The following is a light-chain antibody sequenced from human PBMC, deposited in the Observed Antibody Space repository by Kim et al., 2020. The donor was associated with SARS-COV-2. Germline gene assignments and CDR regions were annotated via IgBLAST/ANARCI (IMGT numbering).Light chain of an antibody. V-gene: IGLV1-40*01. CDR2: SNG. CDR3: QSYDSSLSGYV. J-gene: IGLJ1*01. Sequence: QTVTGSCIGSSSNIRAGYDVHWYQHLPTTAPNLLIYSNGNRPSGVPDRFSGSKSGTSASLAITGLQAEDEADYYCQSYDSSLSGYVFGSGTKVTVL. CDR1: SSNIRAGYD.